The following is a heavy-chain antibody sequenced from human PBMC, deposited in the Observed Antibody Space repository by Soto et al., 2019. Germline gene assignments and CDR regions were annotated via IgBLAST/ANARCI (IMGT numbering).Heavy chain of an antibody. Sequence: GESLKISCKGSGYSFTSYWIAWVRQMPGNGLEWMAIIYPADSDTRYSPSFQGQVTISADKSISTAYLQWSSLRASDTAKYYCDRPDSNGWYDSWGQGTLVTVSS. CDR3: DRPDSNGWYDS. D-gene: IGHD6-19*01. CDR1: GYSFTSYW. J-gene: IGHJ5*01. V-gene: IGHV5-51*01. CDR2: IYPADSDT.